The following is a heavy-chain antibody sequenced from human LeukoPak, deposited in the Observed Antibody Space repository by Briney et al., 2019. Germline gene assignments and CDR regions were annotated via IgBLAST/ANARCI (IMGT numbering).Heavy chain of an antibody. Sequence: GGSLRLSCAASGFTFSSYAMSWVRQAPGKGLEWVAVIWYDGSNKYYADSVKGRFTISRDNSKNTLYLQMNSLRAEDTAVYYCAREMVVAATPDYFDYWGQGTLVTVSS. J-gene: IGHJ4*02. D-gene: IGHD2-15*01. V-gene: IGHV3-33*08. CDR1: GFTFSSYA. CDR3: AREMVVAATPDYFDY. CDR2: IWYDGSNK.